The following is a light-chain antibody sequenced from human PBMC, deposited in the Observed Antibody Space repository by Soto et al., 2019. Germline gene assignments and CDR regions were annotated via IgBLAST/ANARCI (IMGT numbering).Light chain of an antibody. CDR1: QSVSSY. V-gene: IGKV3-11*01. CDR3: QQRSNCLT. Sequence: EIVLTQSPSTLSFSPGKRATLSCRASQSVSSYLAWYQQKPGQAPRLLIYDASNRATGIPARFSGSGSGTDFTLTISSLQPDDFAVYCGQQRSNCLTFGQGTRLEIK. J-gene: IGKJ5*01. CDR2: DAS.